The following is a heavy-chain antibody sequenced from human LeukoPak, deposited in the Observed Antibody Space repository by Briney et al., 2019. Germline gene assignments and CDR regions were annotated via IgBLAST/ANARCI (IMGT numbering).Heavy chain of an antibody. D-gene: IGHD1-26*01. Sequence: PGGSLRLSCAASGFTFSSYGMHWVRQAPGKGLGWVAFIRYDGSNKYYADSVKGRFTISRDNSKNTLYLQMNSLRAEDTAVYYCAKGDSGSYYYFDYWGQGTLVTVSS. J-gene: IGHJ4*02. V-gene: IGHV3-30*02. CDR1: GFTFSSYG. CDR3: AKGDSGSYYYFDY. CDR2: IRYDGSNK.